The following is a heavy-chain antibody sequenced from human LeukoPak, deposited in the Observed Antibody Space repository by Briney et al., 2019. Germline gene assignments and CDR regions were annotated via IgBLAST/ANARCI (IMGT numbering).Heavy chain of an antibody. J-gene: IGHJ4*02. V-gene: IGHV4-59*12. D-gene: IGHD3-9*01. CDR2: IYYSGST. CDR3: ARTGYGNFDWLPY. CDR1: GGSISSYY. Sequence: SETLSLTCTVSGGSISSYYWSWIRQPPGKGLEWIGYIYYSGSTNYNPSLKSRVTISVDTSKNQFSLKLSSVTAADTAVYYCARTGYGNFDWLPYWGQGTLVTVSS.